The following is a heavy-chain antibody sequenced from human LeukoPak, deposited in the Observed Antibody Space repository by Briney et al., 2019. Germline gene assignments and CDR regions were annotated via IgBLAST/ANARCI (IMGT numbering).Heavy chain of an antibody. J-gene: IGHJ5*02. CDR2: MNPNSGNT. Sequence: GASVKVSCKASGYTFTSYDINWVRQATGQGLEWMGWMNPNSGNTGYAQKFQGRVTMTRDTSTSTVYMELSSLRSEDTAVYYCARGPNYDYVWGSYRPGFDPWGQGTLVTVSS. V-gene: IGHV1-8*01. CDR1: GYTFTSYD. D-gene: IGHD3-16*02. CDR3: ARGPNYDYVWGSYRPGFDP.